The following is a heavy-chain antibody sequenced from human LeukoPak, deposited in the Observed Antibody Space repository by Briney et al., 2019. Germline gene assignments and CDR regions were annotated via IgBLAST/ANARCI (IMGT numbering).Heavy chain of an antibody. CDR3: AREVGVTFALHYYMDV. J-gene: IGHJ6*03. CDR2: INTNTGNP. CDR1: GYTFSYYA. V-gene: IGHV7-4-1*02. Sequence: ASVKVSCKASGYTFSYYAMNWVRQAPGQGLEWMGSINTNTGNPTYAQGFTGRFVFSLDTSVSTTYLQISSLKAEDTAVYYCAREVGVTFALHYYMDVWGKGTTVTVSS. D-gene: IGHD4-11*01.